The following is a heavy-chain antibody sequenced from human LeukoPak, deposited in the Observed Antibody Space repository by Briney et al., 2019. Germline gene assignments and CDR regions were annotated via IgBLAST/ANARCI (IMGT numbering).Heavy chain of an antibody. D-gene: IGHD3-10*01. V-gene: IGHV3-9*01. Sequence: GRSLRLSCAASGFTFDDYAMHWVRQAPGKGLEWVSGISWNSGSIGYADSVKGRFTISRDNAKNSLYLQMNSLRAEDTALYYCAKDMVRGVIGWFDPWGQGTLVNVSS. J-gene: IGHJ5*02. CDR1: GFTFDDYA. CDR2: ISWNSGSI. CDR3: AKDMVRGVIGWFDP.